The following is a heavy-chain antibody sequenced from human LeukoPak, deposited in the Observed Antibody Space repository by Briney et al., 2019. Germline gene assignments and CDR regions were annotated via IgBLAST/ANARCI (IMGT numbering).Heavy chain of an antibody. CDR3: ARDWAVAGPQTLFDY. Sequence: ASVKVSCKASGYTFTSYYMHWVRQAPGQGLEWMGIINPSGGSTSYAQKFQGRVTMTRDTSTSTVYMELSSLRSEDTAVYYCARDWAVAGPQTLFDYWGQGTLVTVS. J-gene: IGHJ4*02. CDR1: GYTFTSYY. V-gene: IGHV1-46*01. D-gene: IGHD6-19*01. CDR2: INPSGGST.